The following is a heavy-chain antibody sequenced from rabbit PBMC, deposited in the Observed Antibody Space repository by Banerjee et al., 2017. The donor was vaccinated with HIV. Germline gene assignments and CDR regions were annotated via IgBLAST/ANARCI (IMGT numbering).Heavy chain of an antibody. CDR3: ARGYVGSYYTFNL. V-gene: IGHV1S40*01. CDR2: IYAGSSGSA. D-gene: IGHD8-1*01. CDR1: GFSFSSNYY. Sequence: QSLEESGGGLVTPGASLTLTCTASGFSFSSNYYMCWVRQAPGKGLEWIACIYAGSSGSAYYASWATGRFTISKTSSTTVTLQMTSLTAADTATYFCARGYVGSYYTFNLWGPGTLVTVS. J-gene: IGHJ4*01.